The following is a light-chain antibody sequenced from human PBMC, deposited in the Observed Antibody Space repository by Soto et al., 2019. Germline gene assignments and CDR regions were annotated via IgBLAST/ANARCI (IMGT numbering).Light chain of an antibody. CDR2: AAS. J-gene: IGKJ4*01. Sequence: VQMTQSPSTLYGSLGDRVTITCRASQTISSWLAWYQQKPGRAPKLLISAASTLQSGVPARFSGSGSGTDFTLSITSLQPEDFATYYCQHFNTYSEAFGGGTKVDIK. CDR1: QTISSW. V-gene: IGKV1-5*01. CDR3: QHFNTYSEA.